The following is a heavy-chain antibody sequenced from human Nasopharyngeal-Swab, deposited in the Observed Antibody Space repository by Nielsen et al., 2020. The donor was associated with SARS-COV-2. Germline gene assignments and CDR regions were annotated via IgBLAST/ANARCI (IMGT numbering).Heavy chain of an antibody. V-gene: IGHV6-1*01. D-gene: IGHD1-1*01. CDR2: KYYGSKRYT. CDR3: ARGYLKSGMDV. J-gene: IGHJ6*02. Sequence: SRTPSLTRAISWDRVSSTSTGRNWPRHSRWRGLGWRGRKYYGSKRYTDYAVSVKSRITINADTSKNQFSLQLNSVNPEDTAVYYCARGYLKSGMDVWGQGTTVTVSS. CDR1: WDRVSSTSTG.